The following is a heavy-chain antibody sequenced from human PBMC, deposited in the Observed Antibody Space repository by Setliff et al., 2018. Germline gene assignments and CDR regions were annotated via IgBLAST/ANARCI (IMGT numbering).Heavy chain of an antibody. V-gene: IGHV4-39*07. J-gene: IGHJ4*02. CDR1: GGSISSSGYY. CDR2: IYYRGST. Sequence: SETLSLTCTVSGGSISSSGYYWGWIRQPPGKGLEWIGSIYYRGSTYYNPSLKSRVTMSVDASKNQFSLKLSSVTAADTAVYYCARETLPYYFDYWGQGTLVTVSS. CDR3: ARETLPYYFDY.